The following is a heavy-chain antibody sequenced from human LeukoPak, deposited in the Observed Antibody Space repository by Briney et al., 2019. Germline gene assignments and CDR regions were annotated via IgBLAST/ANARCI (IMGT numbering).Heavy chain of an antibody. CDR3: ARDGVYGADGYYYYGMDV. D-gene: IGHD4/OR15-4a*01. J-gene: IGHJ6*02. V-gene: IGHV3-33*01. CDR2: LWLEARNE. CDR1: GFIFSSYG. Sequence: PGGSLRLSCAASGFIFSSYGMHWVRQAPGKGLEWVAVLWLEARNEYYADSVKGRFTISRDNSKNTLNLQMNSLRAEDTAVYYCARDGVYGADGYYYYGMDVWGQGTTVTVSS.